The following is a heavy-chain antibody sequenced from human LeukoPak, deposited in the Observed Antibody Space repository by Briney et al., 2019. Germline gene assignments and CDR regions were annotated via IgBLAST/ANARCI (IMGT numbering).Heavy chain of an antibody. CDR2: ISYSSRTI. CDR1: GFTFSSYS. CDR3: ARLMVRGLTEYYFDY. V-gene: IGHV3-48*01. J-gene: IGHJ4*02. Sequence: GGSLRLSCAASGFTFSSYSMNWVRQAPGKGLEWVSYISYSSRTIYYADSVKGRFTISRDNAKNSLYLQMNSLRAEDTAVYYCARLMVRGLTEYYFDYWGQGTLVTVSS. D-gene: IGHD3-10*01.